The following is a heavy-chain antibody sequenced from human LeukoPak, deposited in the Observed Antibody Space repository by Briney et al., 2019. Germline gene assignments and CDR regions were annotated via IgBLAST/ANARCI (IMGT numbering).Heavy chain of an antibody. V-gene: IGHV1-8*01. CDR2: MNPNSGNT. Sequence: ASVKVSCKASEYTFTSYDINWVRQATGQGLEWMGWMNPNSGNTVYAQKLQGRVTMTTDTSTSTAYMELRSLRSDDTAVYYCARGAMVRGVSWFDPWGQGTLVTVSS. D-gene: IGHD3-10*01. CDR3: ARGAMVRGVSWFDP. J-gene: IGHJ5*02. CDR1: EYTFTSYD.